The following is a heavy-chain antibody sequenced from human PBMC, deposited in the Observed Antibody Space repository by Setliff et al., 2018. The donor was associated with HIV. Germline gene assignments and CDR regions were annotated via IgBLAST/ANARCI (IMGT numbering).Heavy chain of an antibody. V-gene: IGHV1-69*10. CDR1: GYTFTSYD. J-gene: IGHJ4*02. D-gene: IGHD6-13*01. CDR2: IIPILGIA. CDR3: ARGRGEQQLADY. Sequence: SVKVSCKASGYTFTSYDINWVRQAPGQGLEWMGGIIPILGIANYAQKLQGRVTMTTDTSTSTAYMELRSLRSDDTAVYYCARGRGEQQLADYWGQGTLVTVSS.